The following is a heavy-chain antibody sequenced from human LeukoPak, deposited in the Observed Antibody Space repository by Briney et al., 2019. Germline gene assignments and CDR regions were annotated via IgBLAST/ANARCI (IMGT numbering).Heavy chain of an antibody. Sequence: PGGALRLSCAASGCIFSDHYMDWVRQAPGKGLEWVGRTKNRANRFTTEYAASVKGRFTISRDDSKNSLYLQMNSLKTEDTAVYYCVVSYVIIYNYWGQGTLVTVSS. J-gene: IGHJ4*02. CDR3: VVSYVIIYNY. CDR2: TKNRANRFTT. D-gene: IGHD3-22*01. V-gene: IGHV3-72*01. CDR1: GCIFSDHY.